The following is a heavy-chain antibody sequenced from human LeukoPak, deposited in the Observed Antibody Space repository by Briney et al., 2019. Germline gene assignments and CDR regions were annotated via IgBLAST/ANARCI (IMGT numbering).Heavy chain of an antibody. CDR2: IDWDDDK. J-gene: IGHJ4*02. CDR3: ARINGYGSGSYTPDY. D-gene: IGHD3-10*01. Sequence: SGPTLVKPTQTLTLTCTFSGFSLSTSGMCVSWIRQPPGKALEWLARIDWDDDKYYSTSLKTRLTISKDTSKNQVVLTMTNMDPVDTATYYCARINGYGSGSYTPDYWGQGTLVTVSS. V-gene: IGHV2-70*11. CDR1: GFSLSTSGMC.